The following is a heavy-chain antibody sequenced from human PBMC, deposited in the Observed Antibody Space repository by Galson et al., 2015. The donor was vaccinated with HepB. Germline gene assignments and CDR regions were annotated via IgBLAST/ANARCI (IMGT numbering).Heavy chain of an antibody. CDR2: IWYDGSNK. CDR1: GFTFSSYG. Sequence: SLRLSCAASGFTFSSYGMHWVRQAPGKGLEWVAVIWYDGSNKYYADSVKGRFTISRDNSKNTLYLQMNSLRAEDTAAYYCARTGIAAAVYYYGMDVWGQATTVTVSS. D-gene: IGHD6-13*01. CDR3: ARTGIAAAVYYYGMDV. V-gene: IGHV3-33*08. J-gene: IGHJ6*02.